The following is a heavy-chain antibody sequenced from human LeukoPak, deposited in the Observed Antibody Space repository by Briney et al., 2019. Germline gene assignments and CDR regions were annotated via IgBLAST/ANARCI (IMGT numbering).Heavy chain of an antibody. J-gene: IGHJ6*04. Sequence: GGSLRLSCAASGFTFSDYYMTWIRQAPGKGLEWISYISSSGSTIYYADSVKGRFTISRDNAKNSLYLQMNSLRAEGTAVYYCAELGITMIGGVWGKGTTVTISS. CDR1: GFTFSDYY. CDR3: AELGITMIGGV. D-gene: IGHD3-10*02. CDR2: ISSSGSTI. V-gene: IGHV3-11*04.